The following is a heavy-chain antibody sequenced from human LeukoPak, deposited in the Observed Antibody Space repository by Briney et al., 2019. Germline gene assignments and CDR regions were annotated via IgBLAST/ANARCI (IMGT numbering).Heavy chain of an antibody. CDR2: INHSGST. CDR3: ARGRIAARSWFDP. J-gene: IGHJ5*02. V-gene: IGHV4-39*07. Sequence: SGPTLVKPTQTLTLTCTFSGFSLSTSGVGVGWIRQPPWKGLEWIGEINHSGSTNYNPSLKSRVTISVDTSKNQFSLKLSSVTAADTAVYYCARGRIAARSWFDPWGQGTLVTVSS. CDR1: GFSLSTSGVG. D-gene: IGHD6-6*01.